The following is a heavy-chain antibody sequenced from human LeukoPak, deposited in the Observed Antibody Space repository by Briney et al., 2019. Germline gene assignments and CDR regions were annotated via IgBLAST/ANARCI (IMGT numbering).Heavy chain of an antibody. CDR2: ISYDGSNK. CDR1: GFTFSSYG. CDR3: AKGKVAYGDYSNYGMDV. V-gene: IGHV3-30*18. J-gene: IGHJ6*02. Sequence: GRSLRLSCAASGFTFSSYGMHWVRQAPGKGLEWVAVISYDGSNKYYADSVKGRFTISRDNSKNTLYLQMSSLRAEDTAVYYCAKGKVAYGDYSNYGMDVWGQGTTVTVSS. D-gene: IGHD4-17*01.